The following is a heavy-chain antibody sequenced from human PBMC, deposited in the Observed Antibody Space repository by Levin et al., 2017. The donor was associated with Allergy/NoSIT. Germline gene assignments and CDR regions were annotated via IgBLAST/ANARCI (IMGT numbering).Heavy chain of an antibody. D-gene: IGHD2-15*01. CDR2: ITWHSVRA. Sequence: SCVGSGFTFDNYAMHWVRQAPGKGLQWVSGITWHSVRAGYADSVKGRFTISRDNANNSVFLQMNSLRPEDTAFYYCAKGISGGSTGPFFDLWGQGTLVTVSS. CDR1: GFTFDNYA. CDR3: AKGISGGSTGPFFDL. V-gene: IGHV3-9*01. J-gene: IGHJ4*02.